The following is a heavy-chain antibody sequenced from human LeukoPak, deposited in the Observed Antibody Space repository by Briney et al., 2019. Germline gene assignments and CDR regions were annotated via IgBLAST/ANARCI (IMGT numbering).Heavy chain of an antibody. CDR2: ISGGGST. CDR1: GFTVTGNY. Sequence: GGSLRLSCAASGFTVTGNYMSWVRQAPGKGLEWVSVISGGGSTYYADSVKGRFTISRDSSNNILYLQMHSLRAEDTAVYYCARGLSTGNTGYYFDYWGQGTLVTVSS. D-gene: IGHD2-8*02. CDR3: ARGLSTGNTGYYFDY. V-gene: IGHV3-53*01. J-gene: IGHJ4*02.